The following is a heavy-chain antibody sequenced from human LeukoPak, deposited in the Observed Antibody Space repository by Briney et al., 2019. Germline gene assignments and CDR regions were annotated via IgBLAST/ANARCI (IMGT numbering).Heavy chain of an antibody. J-gene: IGHJ4*02. Sequence: GGSLRLSCAASGFTVSSNYMSWVRQAPGKGLEWVSVIYSGGSTYYADSVKGRFTISRDNSKNTLYLQMNSLRAEDTAVYYCAKTLQLLVPSYFDYWGQGTLVTVSS. CDR3: AKTLQLLVPSYFDY. CDR1: GFTVSSNY. V-gene: IGHV3-66*01. D-gene: IGHD6-13*01. CDR2: IYSGGST.